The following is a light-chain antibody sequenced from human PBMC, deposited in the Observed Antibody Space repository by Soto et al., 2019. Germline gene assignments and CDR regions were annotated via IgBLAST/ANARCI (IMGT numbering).Light chain of an antibody. CDR3: SSYTGSNNHVV. Sequence: QSALTQPPSASGSPGQSVTISCTGTSSDVGGYNYVPWYQHHPGKAPRLMIYEVSKRPSGVPDRFSGSKSGNTASLTVSGLQAEDEGDYYCSSYTGSNNHVVFGGGTKLTVL. CDR1: SSDVGGYNY. V-gene: IGLV2-8*01. CDR2: EVS. J-gene: IGLJ2*01.